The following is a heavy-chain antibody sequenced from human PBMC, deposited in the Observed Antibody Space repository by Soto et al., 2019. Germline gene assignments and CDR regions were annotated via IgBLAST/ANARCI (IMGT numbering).Heavy chain of an antibody. J-gene: IGHJ4*02. CDR1: GYTFTSYY. Sequence: ASVKVSCKASGYTFTSYYMHWVRQAPGQGLEWMGIINPSGGSTSYAQKFQGRVTMTRDTSTSTVYMELSSLRSEDTAVYYCARDHAPISDYYDSSGYRNHFDYWGQGTLVTVSS. D-gene: IGHD3-22*01. CDR3: ARDHAPISDYYDSSGYRNHFDY. CDR2: INPSGGST. V-gene: IGHV1-46*01.